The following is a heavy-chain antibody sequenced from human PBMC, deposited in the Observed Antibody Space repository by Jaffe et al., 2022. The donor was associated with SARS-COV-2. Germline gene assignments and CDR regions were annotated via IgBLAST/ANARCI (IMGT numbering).Heavy chain of an antibody. Sequence: EVQLVESGGGLVQPGGSLRLSCAASGFTFSSYDMHWVRQSTGKGLEWVSAIGTAGDPYYPGSVKGRFTISRENAKNSLYLQMNSLRAEDTAVYYCARDRSSSYYFDYWGQGTLVTVSS. J-gene: IGHJ4*02. V-gene: IGHV3-13*05. CDR2: IGTAGDP. CDR1: GFTFSSYD. CDR3: ARDRSSSYYFDY. D-gene: IGHD6-6*01.